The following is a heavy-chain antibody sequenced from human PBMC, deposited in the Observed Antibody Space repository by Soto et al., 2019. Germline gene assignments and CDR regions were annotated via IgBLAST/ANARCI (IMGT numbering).Heavy chain of an antibody. Sequence: QVQLVQSGAEVKKPGSSVKVSCKASGGTFSSYSINWVRQAPGQGLEWMGEIISILGTANYAQKFQGRVTITADASTSTAYMELSSLRSEDTAVYYCARDGGRHSGGIDYWGQGTLVTVSS. V-gene: IGHV1-69*01. J-gene: IGHJ4*02. CDR2: IISILGTA. CDR1: GGTFSSYS. D-gene: IGHD1-26*01. CDR3: ARDGGRHSGGIDY.